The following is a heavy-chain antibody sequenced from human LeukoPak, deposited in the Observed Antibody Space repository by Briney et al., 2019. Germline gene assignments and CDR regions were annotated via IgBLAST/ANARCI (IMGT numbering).Heavy chain of an antibody. CDR2: IRYDGSNK. CDR3: ARPPVGDSSGYYPTYFDY. D-gene: IGHD3-22*01. CDR1: GFPFSSYG. V-gene: IGHV3-30*02. Sequence: GALRLSCAASGFPFSSYGMHWVRQAPGKGLEWVAFIRYDGSNKYYADSVKGRFTISRDNAKNSLYLQMNSLRAEDTAVYYCARPPVGDSSGYYPTYFDYWGQGTLVTVSS. J-gene: IGHJ4*02.